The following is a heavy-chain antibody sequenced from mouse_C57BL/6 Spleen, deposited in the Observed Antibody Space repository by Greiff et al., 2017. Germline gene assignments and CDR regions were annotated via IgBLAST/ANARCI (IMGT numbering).Heavy chain of an antibody. CDR2: INPYNGGT. V-gene: IGHV1-19*01. CDR3: ARGGTYAYYAMDY. CDR1: GYTFTDYY. J-gene: IGHJ4*01. D-gene: IGHD6-5*01. Sequence: VQLKQSGPVLVKPGASVKMSCKASGYTFTDYYMNWVKQSHGKSLEWIGVINPYNGGTSYNQKFKGKATLTVDKSSSTAYMELNSLTSEDSAVYYCARGGTYAYYAMDYWGQGTSVTVSS.